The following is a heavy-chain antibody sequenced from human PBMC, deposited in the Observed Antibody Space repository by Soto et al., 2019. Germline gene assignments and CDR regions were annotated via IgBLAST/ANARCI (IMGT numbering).Heavy chain of an antibody. V-gene: IGHV3-33*01. J-gene: IGHJ6*02. Sequence: GALRVSCAAPVFTFSSYGMHWVRQAPGKGLEWVAVIWYDGSNKYYADSVKGRFTISRDNSKNTLYLQMNSLRAEDTAVYYCAREQQQLVEDYYYGMDVWGQGTTVTVSS. CDR3: AREQQQLVEDYYYGMDV. CDR2: IWYDGSNK. D-gene: IGHD6-13*01. CDR1: VFTFSSYG.